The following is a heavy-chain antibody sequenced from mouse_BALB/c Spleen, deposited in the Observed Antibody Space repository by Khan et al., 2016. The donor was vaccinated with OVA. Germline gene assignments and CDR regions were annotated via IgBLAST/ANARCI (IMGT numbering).Heavy chain of an antibody. CDR2: ISSLAYSI. Sequence: EVELVESGGGLVQPGGSRKLSCAASGFTFSDYGLAWVRQAPGQGPEWVAFISSLAYSIYYADTVTGRFTLSRENAKNTLYLEMSSLRSEDTAMYYCARSWAMDYWGQGTSVTVSS. J-gene: IGHJ4*01. CDR1: GFTFSDYG. V-gene: IGHV5-15*02. CDR3: ARSWAMDY.